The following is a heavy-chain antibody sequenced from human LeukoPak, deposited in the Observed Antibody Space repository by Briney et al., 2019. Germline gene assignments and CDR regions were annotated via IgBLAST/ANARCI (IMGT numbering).Heavy chain of an antibody. D-gene: IGHD6-13*01. CDR3: VKDAGSSWAYNWFDP. CDR1: GFTFDDYA. J-gene: IGHJ5*02. CDR2: ISWNSGSI. V-gene: IGHV3-9*03. Sequence: GGSLRLSCAASGFTFDDYAMPWVRQAPGKGLEWVSGISWNSGSIGYADSVKGRFTISRDNAKNSLYLQMNSLRAEDMALYYCVKDAGSSWAYNWFDPWGQGTLVIVSS.